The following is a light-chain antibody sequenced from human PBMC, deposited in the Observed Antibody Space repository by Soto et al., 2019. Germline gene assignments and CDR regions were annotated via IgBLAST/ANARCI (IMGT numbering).Light chain of an antibody. J-gene: IGKJ3*01. V-gene: IGKV3-15*01. CDR1: QSISTN. CDR2: GAS. CDR3: QQYDKWPLT. Sequence: EIVMTQSPATLSVSPGERASLSCRASQSISTNLAWYQQKPDQAPRLLIYGASTRATGIPARFSGSGSGTEFTLTISSPKSEDFAVYYCQQYDKWPLTFGPGTKVDI.